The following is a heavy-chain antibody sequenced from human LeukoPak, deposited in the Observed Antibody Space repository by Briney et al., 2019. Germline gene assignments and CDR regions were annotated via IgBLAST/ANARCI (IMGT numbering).Heavy chain of an antibody. D-gene: IGHD6-13*01. J-gene: IGHJ4*02. CDR3: ARDPYFYSSTPFDY. CDR1: GYTFTGYY. Sequence: ASVKVSCKASGYTFTGYYMHWVRRAPGQGLEWMGWINPNSGGTNYAQKFQGRVTMTRDTSISTAYMELSRLRSDDTAVYYCARDPYFYSSTPFDYWGQGTLVTVSS. CDR2: INPNSGGT. V-gene: IGHV1-2*02.